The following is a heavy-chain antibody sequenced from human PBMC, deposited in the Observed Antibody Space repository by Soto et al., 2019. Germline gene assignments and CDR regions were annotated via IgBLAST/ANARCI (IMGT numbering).Heavy chain of an antibody. CDR1: GFTFNTYG. D-gene: IGHD6-13*01. CDR2: ISYDGSKK. CDR3: AKDLYSSSRKRYCDL. V-gene: IGHV3-30*18. Sequence: GGSLRLSCVASGFTFNTYGMHWVRQAPGKGLEWVATISYDGSKKYYADSVKGRFTISRDNSKNTLYLQMDSLRAEDTALFYCAKDLYSSSRKRYCDLWGPGTLVTVSS. J-gene: IGHJ2*01.